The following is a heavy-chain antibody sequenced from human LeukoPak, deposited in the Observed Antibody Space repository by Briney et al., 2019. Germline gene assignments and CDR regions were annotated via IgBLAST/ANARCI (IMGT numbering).Heavy chain of an antibody. CDR1: GGSFSGYY. CDR3: ASLAPGPYYGMDV. CDR2: IYYSGST. V-gene: IGHV4-59*08. Sequence: SETLSLTCAVYGGSFSGYYWSWIRQPPGKGLEWIGYIYYSGSTNYNPSLKSRVTISVDTSKNQFSLKLSSVTAADTAVYYCASLAPGPYYGMDVWGQGTTVTVSS. J-gene: IGHJ6*02.